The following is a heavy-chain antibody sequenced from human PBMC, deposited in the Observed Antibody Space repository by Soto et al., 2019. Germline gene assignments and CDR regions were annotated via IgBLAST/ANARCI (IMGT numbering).Heavy chain of an antibody. V-gene: IGHV3-33*06. CDR3: AKDGTYCGGDCYQPLDY. J-gene: IGHJ4*02. Sequence: GGSLRLSCAASGFTFNNYGLHWVRQAPGTGLEWVAVIWYDGSNKYYADSVKGRFTISRDNSKNTVYLQMNSLRAEDTAVYYCAKDGTYCGGDCYQPLDYWGQGTLVTVSS. D-gene: IGHD2-21*02. CDR1: GFTFNNYG. CDR2: IWYDGSNK.